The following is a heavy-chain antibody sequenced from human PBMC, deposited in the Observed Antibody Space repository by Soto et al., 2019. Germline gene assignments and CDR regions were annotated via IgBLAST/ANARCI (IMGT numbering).Heavy chain of an antibody. CDR1: GGTFGNSA. Sequence: QVQLVQSGAEVKKPGSSVNVSCKTSGGTFGNSAVTWLRQAPGQGLGWLGGIVPMFGTANSAQKFQGRVTFTADESTLTAYMGHSSLNTDDTAVYYCARDGDPQSAFWSGPLGGGRFDPWGQGTLVTVSS. V-gene: IGHV1-69*12. J-gene: IGHJ5*02. CDR3: ARDGDPQSAFWSGPLGGGRFDP. CDR2: IVPMFGTA. D-gene: IGHD3-3*01.